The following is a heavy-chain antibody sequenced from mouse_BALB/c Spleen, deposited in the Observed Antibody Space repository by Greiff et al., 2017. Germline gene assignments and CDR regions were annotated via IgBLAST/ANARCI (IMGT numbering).Heavy chain of an antibody. CDR1: GYAFSSYW. D-gene: IGHD4-1*01. J-gene: IGHJ3*01. CDR2: IYPGDGDT. V-gene: IGHV1-80*01. CDR3: ASELGWFAY. Sequence: QVHVKQSGAELVRPGSSVKISCKASGYAFSSYWMNWVKQRPGQGLEWIGQIYPGDGDTNYNGKFKGKATLTADKSSSTAYMQLSSLTSEDSAVYFCASELGWFAYWGQGTLVTVSA.